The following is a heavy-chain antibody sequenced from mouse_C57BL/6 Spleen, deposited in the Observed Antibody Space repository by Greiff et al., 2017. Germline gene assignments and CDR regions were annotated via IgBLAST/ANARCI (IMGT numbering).Heavy chain of an antibody. Sequence: QVQLQQSGAELARPGASVKLSCKASGYTFTSYGISWVKQRTGQGLEWIGEIYPRSGNTYYNEKFKGKATLTADKSSSTAFMELRSLTSEDSAVYFCARGGVGQSRYYFDYWGQGTTLTVSS. J-gene: IGHJ2*01. D-gene: IGHD1-1*02. V-gene: IGHV1-81*01. CDR1: GYTFTSYG. CDR3: ARGGVGQSRYYFDY. CDR2: IYPRSGNT.